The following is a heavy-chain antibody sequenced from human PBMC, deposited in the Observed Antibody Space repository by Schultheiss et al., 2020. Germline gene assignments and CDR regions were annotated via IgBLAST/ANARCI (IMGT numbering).Heavy chain of an antibody. Sequence: GGSLRLSCAASGFTFSSYWMSWVRQAPGKGLEWVANIKQDGSEKYYVDSVKGRFTISRDNAKNSLYLQMNSLRAEDTALYYCAKDGYYDSSGYYYFDYWGQGTLVTVSS. J-gene: IGHJ4*02. CDR2: IKQDGSEK. CDR1: GFTFSSYW. D-gene: IGHD3-22*01. CDR3: AKDGYYDSSGYYYFDY. V-gene: IGHV3-7*03.